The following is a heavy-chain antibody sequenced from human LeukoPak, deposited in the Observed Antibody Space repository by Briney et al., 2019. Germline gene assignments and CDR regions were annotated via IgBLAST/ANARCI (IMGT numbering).Heavy chain of an antibody. D-gene: IGHD6-13*01. CDR2: INHSGST. Sequence: PSETLSLTCAVYGGSFSGYYWSWIRQPPGKGLEWIGEINHSGSTNYNPSLKSRVTISVDTSKNQFSLKLSSVTAADTAVYYCARDLGQQLAFDYWGQGTLVTVSS. CDR3: ARDLGQQLAFDY. V-gene: IGHV4-34*01. CDR1: GGSFSGYY. J-gene: IGHJ4*02.